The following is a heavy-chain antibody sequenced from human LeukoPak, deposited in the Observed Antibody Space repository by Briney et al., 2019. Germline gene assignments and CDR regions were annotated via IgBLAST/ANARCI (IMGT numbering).Heavy chain of an antibody. CDR2: IYYSGST. J-gene: IGHJ4*02. CDR1: GGSISIYY. CDR3: ARLGVASRGYSFGPDY. Sequence: SETLSLTCTVSGGSISIYYWSWIRQPPGKGLEWIGYIYYSGSTNYNPSLESRVTMSVDTSKSQFSLKLTSVTAADTAVYYCARLGVASRGYSFGPDYWGQGTLVTVSS. D-gene: IGHD5-18*01. V-gene: IGHV4-59*08.